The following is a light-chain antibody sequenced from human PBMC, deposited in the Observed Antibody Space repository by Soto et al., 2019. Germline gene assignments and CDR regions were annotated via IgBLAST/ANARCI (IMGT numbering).Light chain of an antibody. V-gene: IGLV1-47*01. J-gene: IGLJ1*01. Sequence: QSVLTQPPSASGTPGQRVSISCSGSRSNIGKNYVYWLQQLPGTAPKLLIYRDNQRPSGVPDRFSGSRSGTSASLAISGLRSEDGADYFCATWDDSLNGYVFGTGTKVTVL. CDR1: RSNIGKNY. CDR3: ATWDDSLNGYV. CDR2: RDN.